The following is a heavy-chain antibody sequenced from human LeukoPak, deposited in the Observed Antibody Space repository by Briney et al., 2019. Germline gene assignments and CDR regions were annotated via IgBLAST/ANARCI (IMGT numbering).Heavy chain of an antibody. CDR1: GFTFSSYA. V-gene: IGHV3-30*04. J-gene: IGHJ3*02. CDR3: APSAFDI. Sequence: GGSLRLSCAASGFTFSSYAMHWVRQAPGKGLEWVAVISHDGSTTYYADSVKGRFTISRDNSNNTLFLQMNSLRVEDTAVYYCAPSAFDIWGQGTMVTVSS. CDR2: ISHDGSTT.